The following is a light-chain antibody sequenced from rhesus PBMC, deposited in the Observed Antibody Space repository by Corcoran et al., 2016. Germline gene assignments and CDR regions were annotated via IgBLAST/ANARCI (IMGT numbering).Light chain of an antibody. CDR3: SSYGTFNTFT. J-gene: IGLJ1*01. CDR2: EVI. V-gene: IGLV2-13*03. Sequence: QAAPTQSPSVSGSPGQSVTISCIGTSSAIGGSNRVSWYQLHPGKAPKVLIYEVIKRPSGVSDRFSGSKSGNTASLTISGLQVEDEADYYCSSYGTFNTFTFGSGTRLTVL. CDR1: SSAIGGSNR.